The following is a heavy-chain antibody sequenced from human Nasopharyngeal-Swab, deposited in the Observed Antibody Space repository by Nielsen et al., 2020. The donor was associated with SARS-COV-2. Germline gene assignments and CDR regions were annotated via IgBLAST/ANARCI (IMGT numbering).Heavy chain of an antibody. Sequence: SETLSLTCAVYGGSFSGYYWSWIRQPPGKGLEWIGEINHSGSTNYNPSLKSRVTISVDTSKNQFSLKLSSVTAADTAVYYCARFGAGNSANAFDIWGQGTMVTVSS. CDR1: GGSFSGYY. D-gene: IGHD4-23*01. CDR2: INHSGST. V-gene: IGHV4-34*01. J-gene: IGHJ3*02. CDR3: ARFGAGNSANAFDI.